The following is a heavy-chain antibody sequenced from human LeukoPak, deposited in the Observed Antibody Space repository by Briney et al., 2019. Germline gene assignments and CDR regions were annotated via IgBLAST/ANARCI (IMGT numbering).Heavy chain of an antibody. D-gene: IGHD3-10*01. CDR2: IYYSGST. CDR1: GGSISSSY. Sequence: PSETLSLTCTVPGGSISSSYWSWVRQPPGKGLEWIGHIYYSGSTKYNPSLKRRVTISADTSKNQLSLKLSSVTAADTAMYYCARHAGQWFGERIDFWGQGTMVTVSS. CDR3: ARHAGQWFGERIDF. J-gene: IGHJ3*01. V-gene: IGHV4-59*08.